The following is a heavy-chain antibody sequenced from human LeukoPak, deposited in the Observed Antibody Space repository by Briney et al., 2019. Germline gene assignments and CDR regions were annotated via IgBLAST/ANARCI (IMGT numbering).Heavy chain of an antibody. CDR3: VRARNIAVAVDY. J-gene: IGHJ4*02. V-gene: IGHV3-30-3*01. CDR2: MSYDGSNK. CDR1: GFTFSSYA. D-gene: IGHD6-19*01. Sequence: GRSLRLSCAASGFTFSSYAMHWVRQAPGKGLEWVAVMSYDGSNKYYADSVKGRFTISRDNSKNTLYLQMNSLRAEDTAVYYCVRARNIAVAVDYWGQGTLVTVSS.